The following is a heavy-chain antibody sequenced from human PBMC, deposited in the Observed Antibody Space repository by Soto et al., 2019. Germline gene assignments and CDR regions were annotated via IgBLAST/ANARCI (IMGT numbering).Heavy chain of an antibody. V-gene: IGHV4-59*08. CDR2: IYYSGST. Sequence: SETLSLTCTVSGGSISSYYWSWLRQPPGKGLEWIGYIYYSGSTNYNPSLKSRVTISVDTSKNQFSLKLSSVTAADTAVYYCARRGFVDDAFDIWGQGTMVTFSS. J-gene: IGHJ3*02. CDR1: GGSISSYY. CDR3: ARRGFVDDAFDI. D-gene: IGHD2-15*01.